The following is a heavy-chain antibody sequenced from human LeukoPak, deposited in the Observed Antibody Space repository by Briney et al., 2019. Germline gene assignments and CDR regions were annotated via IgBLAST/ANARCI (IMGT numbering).Heavy chain of an antibody. CDR3: ATAPVHTGTGGY. Sequence: SVKVSCKASGGTFSSYAISWVRQAPGQGLEWMGRIIPILGIANYAQKFQGRVTITADRSTSTAYMELRSLRSEDTAVYYCATAPVHTGTGGYWGQGTLVTVSS. D-gene: IGHD1-1*01. CDR2: IIPILGIA. J-gene: IGHJ4*02. V-gene: IGHV1-69*04. CDR1: GGTFSSYA.